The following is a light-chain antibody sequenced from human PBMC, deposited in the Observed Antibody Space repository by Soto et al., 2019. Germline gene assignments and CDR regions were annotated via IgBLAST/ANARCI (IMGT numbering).Light chain of an antibody. Sequence: QTVVTQEPSFSVSPGGTVTLTCGLSSGSVSTNYYPSWYQQTPGQAPRTLIYSTNTRSSGVPDRFSGSILGNKAALTITGAQADDESDYYCVLYMGSGIAVFGGGTQLTVL. CDR1: SGSVSTNYY. J-gene: IGLJ7*01. V-gene: IGLV8-61*01. CDR2: STN. CDR3: VLYMGSGIAV.